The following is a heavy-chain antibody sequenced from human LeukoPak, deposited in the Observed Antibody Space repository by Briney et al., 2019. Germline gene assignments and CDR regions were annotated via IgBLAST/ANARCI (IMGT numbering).Heavy chain of an antibody. V-gene: IGHV5-51*01. D-gene: IGHD6-13*01. Sequence: GESLKISCKGSGYSFSTYWIGWVRQMPGKGLEWMGITYPGDSDTRYSPSFQGQVTISADKSIGTAYLEWSSLKASDTAMYYCARHQREYSSSWVPLDYWGQGTQVTVSS. CDR3: ARHQREYSSSWVPLDY. CDR2: TYPGDSDT. CDR1: GYSFSTYW. J-gene: IGHJ4*02.